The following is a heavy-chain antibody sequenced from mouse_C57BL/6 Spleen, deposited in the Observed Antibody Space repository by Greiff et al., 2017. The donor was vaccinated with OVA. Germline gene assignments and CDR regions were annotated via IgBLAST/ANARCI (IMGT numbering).Heavy chain of an antibody. CDR1: GYTFTSYW. V-gene: IGHV1-50*01. D-gene: IGHD2-12*01. J-gene: IGHJ2*01. CDR3: ARYDLRFDY. Sequence: VQLQQPGAELVKPGASVKLSCKASGYTFTSYWMQWVKQRPGQGLEWIGEIDPSDSYTNYNQKFKGKATLTVDTSSSTAYMQLSSLTSEDSAVYYCARYDLRFDYWGQGTTLTVSS. CDR2: IDPSDSYT.